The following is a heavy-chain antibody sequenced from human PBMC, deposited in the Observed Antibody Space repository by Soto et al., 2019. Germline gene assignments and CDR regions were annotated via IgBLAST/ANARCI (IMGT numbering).Heavy chain of an antibody. J-gene: IGHJ6*02. V-gene: IGHV1-69*06. CDR1: GCTVSSYA. CDR3: ASAVSIDGMDV. D-gene: IGHD6-6*01. CDR2: IIPIFGTA. Sequence: SVKVSCKASGCTVSSYAISCVRQAPGQGLEWMGGIIPIFGTANYAQKFQGRVTITADKSTSTAYMELSSLRSEDTAVYYCASAVSIDGMDVWGQGTTVTVSS.